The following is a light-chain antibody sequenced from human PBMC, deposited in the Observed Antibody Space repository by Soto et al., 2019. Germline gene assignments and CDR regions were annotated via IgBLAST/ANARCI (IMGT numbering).Light chain of an antibody. CDR3: QQRSNWPPVT. CDR1: QSVNSS. V-gene: IGKV3-11*01. CDR2: DAS. J-gene: IGKJ4*01. Sequence: EVVLTQSPAILSLSPGERATLSCSASQSVNSSFAWYQQKPGQPPRLLIHDASHRAAGIPARFSGGGSGTDFTLTISSLEPEDVAVYFCQQRSNWPPVTFGGGTKVQI.